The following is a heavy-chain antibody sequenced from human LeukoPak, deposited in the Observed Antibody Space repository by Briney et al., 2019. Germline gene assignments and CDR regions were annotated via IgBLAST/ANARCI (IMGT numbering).Heavy chain of an antibody. CDR3: ARDPIPHYYGSGSYYNYGMDV. Sequence: GASVKVSCKASGGTFSSYAISWVRQAPGQGLEWMGGIIPIFGTANYAQKFQGRVTITADKSTSTAYMELSSLRSEDTAVNYCARDPIPHYYGSGSYYNYGMDVWGKGTTVTVSS. D-gene: IGHD3-10*01. V-gene: IGHV1-69*06. J-gene: IGHJ6*04. CDR1: GGTFSSYA. CDR2: IIPIFGTA.